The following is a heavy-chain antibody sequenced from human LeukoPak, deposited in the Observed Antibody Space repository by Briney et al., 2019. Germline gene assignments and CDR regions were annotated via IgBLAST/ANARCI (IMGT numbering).Heavy chain of an antibody. J-gene: IGHJ4*02. CDR1: GSTFTSYT. Sequence: EASVNVSCTASGSTFTSYTISWVRQAPGQGLEWMGRFIPIIGITNYAQKYPGRVTITTDKSNSTAYMELSSLRSEDTAVYYCARDPASRDVGSACYGEAADYWGQGTLVTVSS. V-gene: IGHV1-69*04. D-gene: IGHD6-19*01. CDR2: FIPIIGIT. CDR3: ARDPASRDVGSACYGEAADY.